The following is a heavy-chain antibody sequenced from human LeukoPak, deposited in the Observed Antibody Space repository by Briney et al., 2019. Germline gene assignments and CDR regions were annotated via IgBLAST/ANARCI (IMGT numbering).Heavy chain of an antibody. D-gene: IGHD3-22*01. CDR3: ASDHRYDSSSSPYSFDY. Sequence: GSSVKVSCKASGGTFSSYAISWVRQAPGQGLEWMGGIIPIFGTANYAQKFQGRVTITADESTSTAYMELGSLRSEDTAVYYCASDHRYDSSSSPYSFDYWGQGTLVTVSS. CDR1: GGTFSSYA. V-gene: IGHV1-69*01. J-gene: IGHJ4*02. CDR2: IIPIFGTA.